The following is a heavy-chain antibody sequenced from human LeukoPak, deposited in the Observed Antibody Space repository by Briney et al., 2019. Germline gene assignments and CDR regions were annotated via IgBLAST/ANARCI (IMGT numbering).Heavy chain of an antibody. J-gene: IGHJ6*02. CDR1: GYTFTSYY. Sequence: ASVKVSCKASGYTFTSYYMHWVRQAPGQGLEWMGIINPSGGGTSYAQKFQGRVTMTRDTSTSTVYMELSSLRSEDTAVYYCARSRSCSSTSCYYYYGMDVWAKGPRSPSP. V-gene: IGHV1-46*01. CDR3: ARSRSCSSTSCYYYYGMDV. D-gene: IGHD2-2*01. CDR2: INPSGGGT.